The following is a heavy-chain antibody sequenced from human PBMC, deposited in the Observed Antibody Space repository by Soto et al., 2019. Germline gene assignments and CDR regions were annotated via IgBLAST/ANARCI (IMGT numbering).Heavy chain of an antibody. CDR1: GGSFSSFG. CDR3: AREGSGYNL. CDR2: IIPVFGRP. D-gene: IGHD5-12*01. Sequence: SVKVACKASGGSFSSFGISWVRQAPGQGLEWMGGIIPVFGRPNYAQRFRGRLTITADESTNTVYLELIDLRSEDTAVYYCAREGSGYNLWGQGTQVTVSS. J-gene: IGHJ1*01. V-gene: IGHV1-69*13.